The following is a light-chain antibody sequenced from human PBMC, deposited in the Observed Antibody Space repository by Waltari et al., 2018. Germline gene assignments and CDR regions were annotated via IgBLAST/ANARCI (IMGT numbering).Light chain of an antibody. CDR3: AAWDDSLNGFYV. CDR1: SSTIGRNT. CDR2: SNN. V-gene: IGLV1-44*01. J-gene: IGLJ1*01. Sequence: QSVLTQPPSASGTPGPRVTISCSGSSSTIGRNTVNWYQQLPGTAPKLLIYSNNQRPSGVPDRFSGSKSGTSASLAISGLQSEDEADYYCAAWDDSLNGFYVFGTGTKVTVL.